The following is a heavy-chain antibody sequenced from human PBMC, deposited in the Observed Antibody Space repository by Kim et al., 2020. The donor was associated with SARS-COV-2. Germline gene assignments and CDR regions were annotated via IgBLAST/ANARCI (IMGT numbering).Heavy chain of an antibody. V-gene: IGHV3-74*01. D-gene: IGHD3-10*01. J-gene: IGHJ4*02. CDR3: ARAWGSHDGSEMGAY. Sequence: GGSLRLSCAASGFTFSRYWMHWVRQAPGKGLVWVSRIGGNGGSTTYADSVKGRFTISRDNAENTLYLQMNRLGVDDTAVYYCARAWGSHDGSEMGAYWGQGSLVTVSA. CDR1: GFTFSRYW. CDR2: IGGNGGST.